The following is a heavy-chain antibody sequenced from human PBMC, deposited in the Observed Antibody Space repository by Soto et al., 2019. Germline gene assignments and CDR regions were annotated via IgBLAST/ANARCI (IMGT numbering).Heavy chain of an antibody. V-gene: IGHV3-23*01. Sequence: EVQVLESGGGLVQPGGSPRLSCAASGFTFSSYAMSWVRQAPGKGLEWVSGISGSGGSTYFADSVKGRFTISRDNSKNTVYLQMNSLRAEDTAVYYCAQTVRECSGGSCYSGYFQHWGQGTLVTVSS. CDR2: ISGSGGST. CDR1: GFTFSSYA. J-gene: IGHJ1*01. D-gene: IGHD2-15*01. CDR3: AQTVRECSGGSCYSGYFQH.